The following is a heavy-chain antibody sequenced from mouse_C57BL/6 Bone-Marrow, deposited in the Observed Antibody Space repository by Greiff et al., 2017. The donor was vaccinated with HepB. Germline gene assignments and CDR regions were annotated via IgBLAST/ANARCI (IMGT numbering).Heavy chain of an antibody. CDR3: ARSDYYYGSSYWYFDV. CDR2: IYPRSGNT. J-gene: IGHJ1*03. D-gene: IGHD1-1*01. V-gene: IGHV1-81*01. Sequence: QVQLQQSGAELARPGASVKLSCKASGYTFTSYGISWVKQRTGQGLEWIGEIYPRSGNTYYNEKFKGKATLTADKSSSTAYMELRSLTSEDSAVYFCARSDYYYGSSYWYFDVWGTGTTVTVSS. CDR1: GYTFTSYG.